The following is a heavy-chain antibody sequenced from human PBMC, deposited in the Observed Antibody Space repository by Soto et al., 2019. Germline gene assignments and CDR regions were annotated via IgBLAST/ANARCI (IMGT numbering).Heavy chain of an antibody. J-gene: IGHJ3*02. CDR1: GFTFSSYA. D-gene: IGHD1-26*01. V-gene: IGHV3-23*01. CDR3: AKIIWERGDAFDI. CDR2: MSGSGGAT. Sequence: EVQLLESGGGLVQPGGSLRLSCAASGFTFSSYAMSWVRQAPGKGLECVSFMSGSGGATYYAGSVKGRFTISRDNSKSTLFLQMHSLRAEDTVVYYCAKIIWERGDAFDIWGQGTMVIVSS.